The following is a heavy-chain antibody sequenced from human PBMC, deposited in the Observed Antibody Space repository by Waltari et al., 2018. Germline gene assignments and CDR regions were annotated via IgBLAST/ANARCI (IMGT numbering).Heavy chain of an antibody. CDR3: ARDMGIYTNYAAY. Sequence: EVQLVESGGGLVQPGGSLRLSCVASGFTFSRHWMCWLRQAPGKGLEWVANINEDESEKCYADSVKGRFTISRDNAKNSLYLQMNSLRVEDTAYYYCARDMGIYTNYAAYWGQGSLVTVSS. CDR1: GFTFSRHW. J-gene: IGHJ4*02. CDR2: INEDESEK. V-gene: IGHV3-7*01. D-gene: IGHD4-4*01.